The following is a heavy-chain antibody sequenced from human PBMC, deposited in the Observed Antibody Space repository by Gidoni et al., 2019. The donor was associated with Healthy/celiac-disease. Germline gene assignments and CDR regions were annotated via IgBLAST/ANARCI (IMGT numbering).Heavy chain of an antibody. CDR1: CVTFISYA. D-gene: IGHD4-17*01. CDR2: IIPIFGIA. V-gene: IGHV1-69*17. CDR3: ARGGFFDYGDLFPPDY. Sequence: QLQLVQSGADVNKPGSSVEVSCQASCVTFISYAISWVRQAHGQGLEWMGGIIPIFGIANYAQKFQGRVTITADKSTSTAYMELSSLRSEETAVYYCARGGFFDYGDLFPPDYWGQGTLVTVSS. J-gene: IGHJ4*02.